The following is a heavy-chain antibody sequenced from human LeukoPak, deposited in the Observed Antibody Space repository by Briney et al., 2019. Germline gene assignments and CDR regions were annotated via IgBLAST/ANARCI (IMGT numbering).Heavy chain of an antibody. CDR2: IIPIFGTA. V-gene: IGHV1-69*01. CDR1: GGTFSSYA. D-gene: IGHD2/OR15-2a*01. Sequence: SVKVSCKASGGTFSSYAISWVRQAPGQGLEWMGGIIPIFGTANYAQKFQGRVKITADESTSTAYMELSSLRSEDTAVYYCARDRRGDNKNWFDPWGQGTLVTVSS. J-gene: IGHJ5*02. CDR3: ARDRRGDNKNWFDP.